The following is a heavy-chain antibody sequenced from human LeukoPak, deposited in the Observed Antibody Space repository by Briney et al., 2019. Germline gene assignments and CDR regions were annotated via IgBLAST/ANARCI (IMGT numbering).Heavy chain of an antibody. CDR3: ARDSRYCSSTSCYANYYYYGMDV. CDR1: GGTFSGYA. CDR2: IIPILGIA. V-gene: IGHV1-69*04. D-gene: IGHD2-2*01. Sequence: SVKVSCKASGGTFSGYAISWVRQAPGQGLEWMGRIIPILGIANYAQKFQGRVTITADKSTSTAYMELSSLRSEDTAVYYCARDSRYCSSTSCYANYYYYGMDVWGQGTTVTVSS. J-gene: IGHJ6*02.